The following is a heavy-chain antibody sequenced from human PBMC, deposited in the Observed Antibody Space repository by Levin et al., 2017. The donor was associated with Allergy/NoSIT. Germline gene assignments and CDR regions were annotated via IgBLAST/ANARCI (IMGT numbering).Heavy chain of an antibody. Sequence: SCAASGFTFSDYYMSWIRQAPGKGLEWVSYISSSGSTIYYADSVKGRFTISRDNAKNSLYLQMNSLRAEDTAVYYCARDYDFWSGYYYFDYWGQGTLVTVSS. CDR3: ARDYDFWSGYYYFDY. CDR1: GFTFSDYY. V-gene: IGHV3-11*01. CDR2: ISSSGSTI. J-gene: IGHJ4*02. D-gene: IGHD3-3*01.